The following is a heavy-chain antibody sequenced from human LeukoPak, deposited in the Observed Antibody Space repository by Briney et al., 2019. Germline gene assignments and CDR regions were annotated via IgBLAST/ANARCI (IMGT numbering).Heavy chain of an antibody. Sequence: GGSLRLPCAASGLTFSSYGMHWVRQAPGKGLEWVAVISYDGSNKYYADSVKGRFTISRDNSKNTLYVQMSSLRGEDTAVYYCAKDDPHTMVRGVIISDYYYYGMDVWGKGTTVTVSS. CDR2: ISYDGSNK. CDR3: AKDDPHTMVRGVIISDYYYYGMDV. CDR1: GLTFSSYG. J-gene: IGHJ6*04. V-gene: IGHV3-30*18. D-gene: IGHD3-10*01.